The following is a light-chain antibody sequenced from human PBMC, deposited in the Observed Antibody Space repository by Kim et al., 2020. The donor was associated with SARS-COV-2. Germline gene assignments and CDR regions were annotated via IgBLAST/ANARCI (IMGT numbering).Light chain of an antibody. CDR3: AAWDDSLNGVI. V-gene: IGLV1-44*01. Sequence: QSVLTQPPSASGTPGQGVTISCSGSTSNFGSYPVSWYQHLPGAAPKLLVYSDNQRASGVPDRFSGSKSGTSASLVISGLQSEDEADYCCAAWDDSLNGVIFGGGTQLTVL. CDR1: TSNFGSYP. J-gene: IGLJ2*01. CDR2: SDN.